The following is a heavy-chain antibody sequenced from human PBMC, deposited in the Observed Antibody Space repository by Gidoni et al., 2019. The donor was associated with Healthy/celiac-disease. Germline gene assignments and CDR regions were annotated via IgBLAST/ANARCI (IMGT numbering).Heavy chain of an antibody. D-gene: IGHD1-1*01. J-gene: IGHJ6*02. Sequence: EVQLLESGGGLVQPGGSLRLSCVASGFPFSSYAMSWVRQAPGKGLEWVSAISGSGGSTYYADSVKGRFTISRDNSKNTLYLRMNSLRAEDTAVYYCAKWPNWNIYYYYGMDVWGQGTTVTVSS. CDR1: GFPFSSYA. CDR2: ISGSGGST. CDR3: AKWPNWNIYYYYGMDV. V-gene: IGHV3-23*01.